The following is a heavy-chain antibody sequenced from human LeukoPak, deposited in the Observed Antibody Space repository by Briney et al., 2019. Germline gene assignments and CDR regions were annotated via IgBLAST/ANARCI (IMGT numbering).Heavy chain of an antibody. D-gene: IGHD3-10*01. CDR1: GGSISSGDYY. CDR2: IYYSGST. Sequence: SETLSLTCTVSGGSISSGDYYWSWIRQPPGKGLVWIGYIYYSGSTYYNPSLKSRVTISVDTSKNQFSLKLSSVTAADTAVYYCARDDGSSDAFDIWGQGTMVTVSS. CDR3: ARDDGSSDAFDI. J-gene: IGHJ3*02. V-gene: IGHV4-30-4*08.